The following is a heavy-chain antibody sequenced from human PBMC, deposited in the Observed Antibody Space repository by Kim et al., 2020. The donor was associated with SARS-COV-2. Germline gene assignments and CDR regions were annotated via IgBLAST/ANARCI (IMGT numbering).Heavy chain of an antibody. V-gene: IGHV4-59*13. CDR2: IYYSGST. D-gene: IGHD2-8*02. J-gene: IGHJ4*02. Sequence: SETLSLTCTVSGGSISSYYWSWIRQPPGKGLEWIGYIYYSGSTNYNPSLKSRVTISVDTSKNQFSLKLSSVTAADTAVYYCARGGRKGTGVDYFDYWGQGTLVTVSS. CDR1: GGSISSYY. CDR3: ARGGRKGTGVDYFDY.